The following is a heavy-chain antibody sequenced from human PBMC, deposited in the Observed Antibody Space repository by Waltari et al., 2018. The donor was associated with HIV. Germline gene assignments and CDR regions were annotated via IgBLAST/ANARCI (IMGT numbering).Heavy chain of an antibody. J-gene: IGHJ4*02. Sequence: EVQLVESGGDLVQPGGSLRLSCAASGFRFISYWLSWVRQAPGRGLEWVANIKPDGREVYYVDSVKGRFTISRDNAKNSVYLQMNSLRAEDTAVYYCARDQGLDSSDWYTYYFDYWGQGTLVTVSS. V-gene: IGHV3-7*01. CDR3: ARDQGLDSSDWYTYYFDY. CDR1: GFRFISYW. CDR2: IKPDGREV. D-gene: IGHD6-13*01.